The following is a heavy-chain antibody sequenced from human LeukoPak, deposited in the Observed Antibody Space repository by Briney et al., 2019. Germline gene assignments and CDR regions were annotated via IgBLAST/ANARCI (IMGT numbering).Heavy chain of an antibody. J-gene: IGHJ4*02. CDR2: ITASGGST. CDR1: GFTFSSYA. D-gene: IGHD3-3*01. V-gene: IGHV3-23*01. CDR3: AKGLGFWSGYYTPFDY. Sequence: PGGSLRLSCAASGFTFSSYAMSWVRQTPGKGLEWVSGITASGGSTYHADSVKGRFTISRDNSINTLNLQMNNLRAEDTAIYHCAKGLGFWSGYYTPFDYWGQGSSVTVSS.